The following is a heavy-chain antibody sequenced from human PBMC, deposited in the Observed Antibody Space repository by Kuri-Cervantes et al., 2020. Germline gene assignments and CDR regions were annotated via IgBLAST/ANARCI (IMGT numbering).Heavy chain of an antibody. Sequence: GGSLRLSCAASGFTFSSYGIHWVRQAPGKGLEWVAVIWYDGSNKYYADSVKGRFTISRDNSKNTLYLQMNSLRAEDTAVYYCARQPTRVGATSFDYWGQGTLVTVSS. CDR2: IWYDGSNK. J-gene: IGHJ4*02. CDR3: ARQPTRVGATSFDY. CDR1: GFTFSSYG. V-gene: IGHV3-33*01. D-gene: IGHD1-26*01.